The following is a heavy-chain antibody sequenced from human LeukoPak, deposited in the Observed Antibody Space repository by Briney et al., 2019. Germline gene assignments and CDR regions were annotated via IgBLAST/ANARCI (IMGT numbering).Heavy chain of an antibody. CDR2: ISGSGGST. CDR3: AKGGVDSGYNFDY. J-gene: IGHJ4*02. V-gene: IGHV3-23*01. Sequence: GGSLRLSCAASGFSFSNYAMSWVRQAPGKGLEWVSAISGSGGSTYYADSVKGRFTISRDNSKNTLYLQMNSLRAEDTAVYYCAKGGVDSGYNFDYRGQGTLVTVSS. D-gene: IGHD5-12*01. CDR1: GFSFSNYA.